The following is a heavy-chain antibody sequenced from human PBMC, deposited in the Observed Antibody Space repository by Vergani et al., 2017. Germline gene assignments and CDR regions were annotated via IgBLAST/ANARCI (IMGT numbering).Heavy chain of an antibody. CDR3: AKDSTDGITIFGVVIMDYMDV. J-gene: IGHJ6*03. CDR2: ISYDGSNK. CDR1: GFTFSSYG. D-gene: IGHD3-3*01. V-gene: IGHV3-30*18. Sequence: QVQLVESGGGVVQPGRSLRLSCAASGFTFSSYGMHWVRQAPGKGLEWVAVISYDGSNKYYADSVKGRFTISRDNSKNTLYLQMNSLRAEDTAVYYCAKDSTDGITIFGVVIMDYMDVWGKGTTVTVSS.